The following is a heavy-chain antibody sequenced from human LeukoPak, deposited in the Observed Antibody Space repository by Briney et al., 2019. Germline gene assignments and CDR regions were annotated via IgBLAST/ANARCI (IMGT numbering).Heavy chain of an antibody. D-gene: IGHD4-17*01. CDR2: ISAYNGNT. CDR1: GYTFTSYG. CDR3: ARDRVSDHYGALWYFDL. Sequence: GASVKASCKASGYTFTSYGISWVRQAPGQGVEWMGWISAYNGNTNYAQKLQGRVTMTTDTSTSTAYMELRRLRSDDTAVYYCARDRVSDHYGALWYFDLWGRGTLVPVSS. J-gene: IGHJ2*01. V-gene: IGHV1-18*01.